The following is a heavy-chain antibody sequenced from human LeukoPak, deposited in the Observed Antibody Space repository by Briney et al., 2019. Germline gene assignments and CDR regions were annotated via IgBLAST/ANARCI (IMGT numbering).Heavy chain of an antibody. CDR3: ARDHPTRIAAAVGYYYYGMDV. CDR1: GGSISSSSYY. V-gene: IGHV4-39*07. J-gene: IGHJ6*02. Sequence: SETLSLTCTVSGGSISSSSYYWSWIRQPPGKGLEWIGEINHSGSTNYNPSLKSRVTISVDTSKNQFSLKLSSVTAADTAVYYCARDHPTRIAAAVGYYYYGMDVWGQGTTVTVSS. D-gene: IGHD6-13*01. CDR2: INHSGST.